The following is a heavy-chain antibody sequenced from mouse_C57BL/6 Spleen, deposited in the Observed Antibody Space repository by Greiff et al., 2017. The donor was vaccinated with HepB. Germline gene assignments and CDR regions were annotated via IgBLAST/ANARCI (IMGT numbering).Heavy chain of an antibody. D-gene: IGHD1-1*01. CDR1: GFTFSDAW. Sequence: EVMLVESGGGLVQPGGSMKLSCAASGFTFSDAWMDWVRQSPEKGLEWVAEIRNKANNHATYYAESVKGRFTISRDDSKSSVYLQMNSLRAEDTGIYYCTRGMIYYGSSWYFDVWGTGTTVTVSS. CDR3: TRGMIYYGSSWYFDV. V-gene: IGHV6-6*01. J-gene: IGHJ1*03. CDR2: IRNKANNHAT.